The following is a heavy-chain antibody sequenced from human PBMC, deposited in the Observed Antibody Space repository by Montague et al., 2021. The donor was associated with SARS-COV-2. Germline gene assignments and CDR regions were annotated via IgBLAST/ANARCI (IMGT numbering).Heavy chain of an antibody. CDR2: INHSGST. CDR1: GGSFSGHY. D-gene: IGHD5-12*01. V-gene: IGHV4-34*01. Sequence: SETLSLTCDVYGGSFSGHYWSWIRQPPGKGLEWIGEINHSGSTNXXPSLKSRVTISVDTSKNQFSLKLNSVTAADTAVYYCATPPRGYSSDGGLALVYWGQGTLVSVSS. J-gene: IGHJ4*02. CDR3: ATPPRGYSSDGGLALVY.